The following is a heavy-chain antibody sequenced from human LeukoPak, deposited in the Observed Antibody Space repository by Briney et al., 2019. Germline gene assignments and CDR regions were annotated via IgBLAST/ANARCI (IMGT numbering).Heavy chain of an antibody. CDR2: IYYSGST. J-gene: IGHJ6*03. D-gene: IGHD6-6*01. Sequence: SETLSLTCTVSGGSISSSSYYWGWIRQPPGKGLEWIGSIYYSGSTYYNPSLKSRVTISVDTPKNQFSLKLSSVTAADTAVYYCANLSSFDYYYYYYMDVWGKGTTVTVSS. CDR1: GGSISSSSYY. V-gene: IGHV4-39*01. CDR3: ANLSSFDYYYYYYMDV.